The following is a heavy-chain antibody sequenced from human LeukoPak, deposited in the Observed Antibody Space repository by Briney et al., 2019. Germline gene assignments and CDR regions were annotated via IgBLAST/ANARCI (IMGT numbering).Heavy chain of an antibody. D-gene: IGHD4-23*01. V-gene: IGHV3-21*01. CDR3: ARDYIRSVVTPIWFDP. J-gene: IGHJ5*02. CDR2: ISSSGSYI. Sequence: PGGSLRLSCAASGFSFSSFGMNWVRQAPGKGLEWVSSISSSGSYIYYADSVKGRFTTSRDNAKNSLYLQMNSLRAEDTAVYYCARDYIRSVVTPIWFDPWGQGTLVTVSS. CDR1: GFSFSSFG.